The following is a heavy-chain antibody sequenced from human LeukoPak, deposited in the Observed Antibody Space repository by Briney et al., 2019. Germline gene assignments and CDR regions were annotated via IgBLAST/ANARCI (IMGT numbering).Heavy chain of an antibody. J-gene: IGHJ4*02. CDR3: ARHVPSSAWYGGHFDY. CDR2: VYHSGST. Sequence: KPSETLSLTCAVSGYSISSDYYWGWIRQPPGKGLEWIGSVYHSGSTYYSPSLKSRLSISVDTSKNHFSLKLSSVTAAETAIYYCARHVPSSAWYGGHFDYWGQGNLVTVSS. CDR1: GYSISSDYY. V-gene: IGHV4-38-2*01. D-gene: IGHD6-19*01.